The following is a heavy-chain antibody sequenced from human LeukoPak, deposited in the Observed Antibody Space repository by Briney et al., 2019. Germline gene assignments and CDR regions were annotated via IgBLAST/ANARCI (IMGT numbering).Heavy chain of an antibody. CDR2: ISGSGGST. J-gene: IGHJ6*02. D-gene: IGHD1-26*01. CDR1: GFTFSSYA. V-gene: IGHV3-23*01. Sequence: PGGSLRLSCAASGFTFSSYAMSWVRQAPGKGLEWVSAISGSGGSTYYADSVKGRFTISRDNSKNTLYLQMNSLRAEDTAVYYCAKVRVGATTPRGMDVWGQGTTVTVSS. CDR3: AKVRVGATTPRGMDV.